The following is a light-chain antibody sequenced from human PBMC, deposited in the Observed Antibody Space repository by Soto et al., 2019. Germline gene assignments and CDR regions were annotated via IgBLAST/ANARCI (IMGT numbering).Light chain of an antibody. CDR3: QQYNTYSTWT. J-gene: IGKJ1*01. CDR1: QTISSW. Sequence: DIQMTQSPSTLSAAVGDRVTITCRASQTISSWLAWYQQKPGKAPKLLIYKASNLENWFPSRLSASESGTEFTLTSIFLQPDDCSTYYCQQYNTYSTWTCGQGTKVQIK. CDR2: KAS. V-gene: IGKV1-5*03.